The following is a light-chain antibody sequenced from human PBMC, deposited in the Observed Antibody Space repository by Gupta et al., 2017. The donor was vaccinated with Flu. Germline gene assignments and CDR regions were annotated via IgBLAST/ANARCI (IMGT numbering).Light chain of an antibody. V-gene: IGLV2-11*01. Sequence: ISCTGSSSDVGCDDYVSWYQQHPGKVPKIRVYDVTRRPSGVPDRFSGAKSGNTAFLTVSGLQAEDDADYYCCSYAGSYAGNYYLFGGGTKLTVL. CDR1: SSDVGCDDY. CDR3: CSYAGSYAGNYYL. CDR2: DVT. J-gene: IGLJ2*01.